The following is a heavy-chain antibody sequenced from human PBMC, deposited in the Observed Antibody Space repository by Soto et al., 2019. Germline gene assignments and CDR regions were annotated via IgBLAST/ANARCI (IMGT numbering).Heavy chain of an antibody. CDR1: GYSISTSHW. J-gene: IGHJ6*02. CDR3: ARKSGSYHYYYGMDV. V-gene: IGHV4-28*01. D-gene: IGHD1-26*01. CDR2: IYYSGST. Sequence: SGTLYLTCSVSGYSISTSHWWGWIRQPPGKGLEWIGYIYYSGSTYYNPSLKSRVTMSVDTSKNQFSLKLSSVTAVDTAVYYCARKSGSYHYYYGMDVWGQGTTVTVSS.